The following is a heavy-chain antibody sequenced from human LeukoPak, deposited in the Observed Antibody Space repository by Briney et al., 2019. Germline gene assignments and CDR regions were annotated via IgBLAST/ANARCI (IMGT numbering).Heavy chain of an antibody. Sequence: GGSLRLSCAASGFTFSSYGMHWVRQAPGKGLEWVGRIKSKTDGGTTDYAAPVKGRFTISRDDSKNTLYLQMNSLKTEDTAVYYCTTLRDGYSSSWLSYWGQGTLVTVSS. D-gene: IGHD6-13*01. V-gene: IGHV3-15*01. CDR2: IKSKTDGGTT. J-gene: IGHJ4*02. CDR1: GFTFSSYG. CDR3: TTLRDGYSSSWLSY.